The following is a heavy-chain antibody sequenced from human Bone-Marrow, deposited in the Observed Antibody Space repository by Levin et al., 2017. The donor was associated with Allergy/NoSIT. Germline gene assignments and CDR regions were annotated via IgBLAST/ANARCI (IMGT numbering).Heavy chain of an antibody. Sequence: GGSLRLSCATSKFIFDDYGMYWVRQAPGKGLEWVSGISWISGKTHYADSVKGRFIISRDNAKNSLYLQMNSLRTEDTALYYCVKSLNTMTIHDGFDFWGQGTMVTVSA. V-gene: IGHV3-9*01. D-gene: IGHD1/OR15-1a*01. J-gene: IGHJ3*01. CDR3: VKSLNTMTIHDGFDF. CDR2: ISWISGKT. CDR1: KFIFDDYG.